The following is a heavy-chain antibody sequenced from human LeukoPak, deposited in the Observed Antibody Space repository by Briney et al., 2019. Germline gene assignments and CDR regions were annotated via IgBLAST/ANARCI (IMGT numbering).Heavy chain of an antibody. CDR1: GGTFSSYA. CDR3: ARAHISGDHDSSGYPFDY. J-gene: IGHJ4*02. Sequence: SVKVSCKASGGTFSSYAISWVRQAPGQGLEWMGRIIPILGIANYAQKFQGRVTVTADKSTSTAYMELSSLRSEDTAVYYCARAHISGDHDSSGYPFDYWGQGTLVTVSS. V-gene: IGHV1-69*04. D-gene: IGHD3-22*01. CDR2: IIPILGIA.